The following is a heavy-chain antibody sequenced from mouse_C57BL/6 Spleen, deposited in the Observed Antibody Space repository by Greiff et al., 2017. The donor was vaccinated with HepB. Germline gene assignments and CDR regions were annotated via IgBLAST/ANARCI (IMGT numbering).Heavy chain of an antibody. CDR1: GYAFSSYW. CDR3: ARSSTVVAGDY. Sequence: VQLQQSGAELVKPGASVKISCKASGYAFSSYWMNWVKQRPGKGLEWIGQIYPGDGDTNYNGKFKGKATLTADKSSSTAYMQRSSLTSEDSAVYLCARSSTVVAGDYWGQGTTLTVSS. J-gene: IGHJ2*01. V-gene: IGHV1-80*01. CDR2: IYPGDGDT. D-gene: IGHD1-1*01.